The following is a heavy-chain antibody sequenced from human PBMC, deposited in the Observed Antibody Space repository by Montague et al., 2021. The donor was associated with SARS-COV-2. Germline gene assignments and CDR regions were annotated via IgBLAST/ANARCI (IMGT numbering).Heavy chain of an antibody. CDR2: INHSGST. D-gene: IGHD3-16*02. J-gene: IGHJ6*02. CDR3: ARGQPPRITFGGIISYGLDV. Sequence: SETLSLTCAVYGGSFSGYYWTWIRQPPGKGLEWIGEINHSGSTNYNPSLKSRVTISVDTSKNQFSLKLRSVTAADTAVYYCARGQPPRITFGGIISYGLDVWGHGTTVTVSS. CDR1: GGSFSGYY. V-gene: IGHV4-34*01.